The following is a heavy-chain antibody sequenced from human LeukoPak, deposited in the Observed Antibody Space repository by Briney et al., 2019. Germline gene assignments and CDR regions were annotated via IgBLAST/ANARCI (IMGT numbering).Heavy chain of an antibody. CDR3: ARVNYDILTGYSWGGDY. CDR2: INWNGGST. J-gene: IGHJ4*02. V-gene: IGHV3-20*04. Sequence: GGSLRLSCAASGCTFDDYGMSGVRQAPGKGLEWVSVINWNGGSTGYADSVKGRFTSSRDNAKNYLYLQMNSLRAEDTALYYCARVNYDILTGYSWGGDYWGQGTLVTVSS. CDR1: GCTFDDYG. D-gene: IGHD3-9*01.